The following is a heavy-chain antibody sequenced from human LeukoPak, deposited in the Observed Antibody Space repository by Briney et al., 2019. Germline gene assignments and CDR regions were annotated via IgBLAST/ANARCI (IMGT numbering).Heavy chain of an antibody. CDR3: ARDATTAVGWVYMDV. D-gene: IGHD6-13*01. V-gene: IGHV3-48*03. CDR2: ISSSGSTI. Sequence: GGSLRLSCAASGFTFSSYETNWVRQSPGKGLEWVSYISSSGSTIYYADSVKGRFIISRDNAKNSVYLQMNSLTAEDTGLYYCARDATTAVGWVYMDVWGKGTTVTISS. CDR1: GFTFSSYE. J-gene: IGHJ6*03.